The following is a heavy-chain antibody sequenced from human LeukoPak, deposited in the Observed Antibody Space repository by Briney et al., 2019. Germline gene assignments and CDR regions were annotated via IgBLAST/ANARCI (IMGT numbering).Heavy chain of an antibody. CDR2: VSESGDNT. CDR1: GFTFNNYA. V-gene: IGHV3-23*01. Sequence: GGSLRLSCAASGFTFNNYAMNWVRQVPGRGLEWVSSVSESGDNTHYADSVKGRFTISRDNSQNTLYLQMNSLRAEDTAVYYCANDFDHWGQGTLVTVSS. CDR3: ANDFDH. J-gene: IGHJ4*02.